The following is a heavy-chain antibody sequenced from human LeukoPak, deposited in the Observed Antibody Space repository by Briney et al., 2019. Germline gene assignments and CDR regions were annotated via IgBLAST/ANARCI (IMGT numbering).Heavy chain of an antibody. CDR1: GYTFTSYG. D-gene: IGHD6-19*01. Sequence: EASVKVSCKASGYTFTSYGISWVRQAPGQGLEWMGWISAYNGNTNYAQKLQGRVTMTTDTSTSTAYMELWSLRSDDTAVYYCARDLGLAVAPFPGYWGQGTLVTVSS. J-gene: IGHJ4*02. CDR2: ISAYNGNT. V-gene: IGHV1-18*01. CDR3: ARDLGLAVAPFPGY.